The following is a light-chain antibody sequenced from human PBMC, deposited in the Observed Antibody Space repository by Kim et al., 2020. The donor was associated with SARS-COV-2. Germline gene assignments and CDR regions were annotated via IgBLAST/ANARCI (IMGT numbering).Light chain of an antibody. CDR1: SSNIGAGYD. CDR3: QSYDSSLSGVV. J-gene: IGLJ2*01. CDR2: GNS. Sequence: QSVLTQPPSVSGAPGQRVTISCTGSSSNIGAGYDVHWYQQLPGTAPKLLIYGNSNRPSGVPDRFSGSKSGTSASLAITGLQAEDEADYYCQSYDSSLSGVVLGGGTQLTDL. V-gene: IGLV1-40*01.